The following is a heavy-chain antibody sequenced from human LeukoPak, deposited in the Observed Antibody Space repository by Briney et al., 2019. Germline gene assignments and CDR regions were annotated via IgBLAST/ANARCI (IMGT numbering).Heavy chain of an antibody. CDR2: ISYDGSNK. CDR3: ARDPYRSSSHHGY. D-gene: IGHD6-6*01. J-gene: IGHJ4*02. Sequence: GGSLRLSCAASGFTFSSYAMHWVRQASGKGLEWVAVISYDGSNKYYADSVKGRFTVSRDNSKNTLYLQMNSLRAEDTAVYYCARDPYRSSSHHGYWGQGTLVTVSS. CDR1: GFTFSSYA. V-gene: IGHV3-30-3*01.